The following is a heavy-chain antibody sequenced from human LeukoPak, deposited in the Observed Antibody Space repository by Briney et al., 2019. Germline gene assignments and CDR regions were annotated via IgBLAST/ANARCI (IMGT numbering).Heavy chain of an antibody. CDR1: GGSFSGYY. J-gene: IGHJ4*02. V-gene: IGHV4-34*01. Sequence: SETLSLTCAVYGGSFSGYYWSWIRQPPGKGLERIGEINHSGSTNYNPSLKSRVTISVDTSKNQFSLKLSSVTAADTAVYYCARVVRGWPFDYWGQGTLVTVSS. CDR2: INHSGST. CDR3: ARVVRGWPFDY. D-gene: IGHD3-10*01.